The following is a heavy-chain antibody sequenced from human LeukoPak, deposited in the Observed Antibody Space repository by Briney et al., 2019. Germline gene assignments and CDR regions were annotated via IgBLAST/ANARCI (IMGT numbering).Heavy chain of an antibody. Sequence: PSETLSLTCTVSGGSISSYYWSWIRQPAGKGLEWIGRIYTSGSTYYNPSLKSRVTISVDTSKNQFSLKLSSVTAADTAVYYCARASNPDYYGSGTDNWFDPWGQGTLVTVSS. J-gene: IGHJ5*02. CDR2: IYTSGST. V-gene: IGHV4-4*07. D-gene: IGHD3-10*01. CDR1: GGSISSYY. CDR3: ARASNPDYYGSGTDNWFDP.